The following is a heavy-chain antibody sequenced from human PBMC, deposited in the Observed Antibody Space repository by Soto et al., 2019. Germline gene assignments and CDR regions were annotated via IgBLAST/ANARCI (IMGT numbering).Heavy chain of an antibody. V-gene: IGHV1-69*13. CDR3: ARDRVAVAGMVYYYFDY. D-gene: IGHD6-19*01. CDR1: GGTFSSYA. CDR2: IIPIFGTA. Sequence: SVKVSCKASGGTFSSYAISWVRQAPGQGLEWMGGIIPIFGTANYAQKFQGRVTITADESTSTAYMELSSLRSEDTAVYYCARDRVAVAGMVYYYFDYWGQGTLVTVSS. J-gene: IGHJ4*02.